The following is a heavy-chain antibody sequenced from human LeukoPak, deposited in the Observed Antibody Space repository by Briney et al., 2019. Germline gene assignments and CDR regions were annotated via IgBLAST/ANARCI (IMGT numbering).Heavy chain of an antibody. D-gene: IGHD2-2*01. CDR2: IWYDRSNK. CDR3: ARSRRRYCSSTSCYGWFDP. V-gene: IGHV3-33*01. Sequence: GGSLRLSCAASGFTFSSYGMHWVRQAPGKGLEWVAVIWYDRSNKYYADSVKGRFTISRDNSKNTLYLQMNSLRAEDTAVYYCARSRRRYCSSTSCYGWFDPWGQGTLVTVSS. CDR1: GFTFSSYG. J-gene: IGHJ5*02.